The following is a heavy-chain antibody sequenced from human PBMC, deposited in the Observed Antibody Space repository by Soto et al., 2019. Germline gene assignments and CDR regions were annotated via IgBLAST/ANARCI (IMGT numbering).Heavy chain of an antibody. CDR3: ARRYGSCLDY. Sequence: QVQLQESGPGLVKPSETLSLTCTVSGGSISSYYWSWIRQPPGKGLEWIGYIYYSGSTNYNPSLQSRAPTSVDTSKNQFSLKLSSVTAADTAVYYCARRYGSCLDYWGQGNLVPVSS. J-gene: IGHJ4*02. D-gene: IGHD5-18*01. CDR2: IYYSGST. V-gene: IGHV4-59*08. CDR1: GGSISSYY.